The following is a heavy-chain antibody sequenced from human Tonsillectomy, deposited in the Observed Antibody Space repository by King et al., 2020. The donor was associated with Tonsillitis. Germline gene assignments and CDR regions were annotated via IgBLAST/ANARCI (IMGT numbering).Heavy chain of an antibody. CDR2: IYYTGST. V-gene: IGHV4-59*01. J-gene: IGHJ4*02. CDR1: DDSISYYY. Sequence: QLQESGPGLVKPSETLSLTCTVSDDSISYYYWSWIRQPPGKGLEWIGYIYYTGSTNYNPSLKSRVTISVDTSKNQFSLKLRSVTAADTAVYYCARSTSVTTSDYFDSWGQGTLVTVSS. D-gene: IGHD4-17*01. CDR3: ARSTSVTTSDYFDS.